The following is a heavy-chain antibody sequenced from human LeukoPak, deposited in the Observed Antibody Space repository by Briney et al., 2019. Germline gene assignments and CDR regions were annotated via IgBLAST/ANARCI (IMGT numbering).Heavy chain of an antibody. V-gene: IGHV4-4*07. CDR2: VYTSGST. D-gene: IGHD2-15*01. Sequence: PSETLSLTCTVSGGSISSYYWSWIRQPAGKGLEWIGRVYTSGSTNYNPSLKSRVTVSVDTSKNQFSLKLTSVTAADTAVYYCAREKKILNCSGGSCYEVEAFDIWGQGTMVTVSS. J-gene: IGHJ3*02. CDR3: AREKKILNCSGGSCYEVEAFDI. CDR1: GGSISSYY.